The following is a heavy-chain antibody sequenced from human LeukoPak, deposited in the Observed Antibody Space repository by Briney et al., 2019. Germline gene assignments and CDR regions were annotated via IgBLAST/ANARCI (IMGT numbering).Heavy chain of an antibody. Sequence: PSGTLSLTCTVSGGSISSYYWSWIRQPPGKGLEWIGYIYYSGSTNYNPSLKSRATISVDTSKNQFSLKLSSVTAADTAVYYCARDSDYGSGSYLLDYWGQGTLVTVSS. D-gene: IGHD3-10*01. CDR1: GGSISSYY. V-gene: IGHV4-59*01. J-gene: IGHJ4*02. CDR2: IYYSGST. CDR3: ARDSDYGSGSYLLDY.